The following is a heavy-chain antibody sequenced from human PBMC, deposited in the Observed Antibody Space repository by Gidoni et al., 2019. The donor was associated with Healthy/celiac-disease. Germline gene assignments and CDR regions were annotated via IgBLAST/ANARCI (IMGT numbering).Heavy chain of an antibody. CDR3: ARHELWLHRGYYFDY. CDR2: IYYSGST. D-gene: IGHD2-21*01. J-gene: IGHJ4*02. CDR1: GGSISRSSYY. V-gene: IGHV4-39*01. Sequence: QLQLQESGPGLVKPSETLSLPCTVSGGSISRSSYYWGWIRQPPGRGLEWIGSIYYSGSTYYHPYLKSRVTISVDTSKNQFSLKLSSVTAADTAVYYCARHELWLHRGYYFDYWGQGTLVTVSS.